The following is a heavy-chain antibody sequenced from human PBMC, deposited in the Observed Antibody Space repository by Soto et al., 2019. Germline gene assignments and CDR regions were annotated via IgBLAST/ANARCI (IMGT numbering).Heavy chain of an antibody. V-gene: IGHV4-59*08. D-gene: IGHD1-26*01. J-gene: IGHJ4*02. CDR2: IYYSGST. Sequence: QVQLQESGPGLVKPSETLSLTCTVSGGSISSYYWSWIRQPPGKGLEWIGYIYYSGSTNYNPSLKSRVTISVDTSKNPFSLKLSSVTAADTAVYYCARGGGSYYLLSFDYWGQGTLVTVSS. CDR3: ARGGGSYYLLSFDY. CDR1: GGSISSYY.